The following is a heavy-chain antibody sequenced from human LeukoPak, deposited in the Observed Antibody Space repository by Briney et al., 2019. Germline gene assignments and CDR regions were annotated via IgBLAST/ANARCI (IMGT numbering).Heavy chain of an antibody. J-gene: IGHJ4*02. CDR3: AKLRHFDWLSPNDY. CDR2: IGGIGGCT. Sequence: TGGSLRLSCAASGFTFSNYGMSWVRQAPGKGLEWVSAIGGIGGCTYYADSVKGRFTISRDNSKNTLYLQMNSLRAEDTAVYYCAKLRHFDWLSPNDYWGQGTLVTASS. CDR1: GFTFSNYG. V-gene: IGHV3-23*01. D-gene: IGHD3-9*01.